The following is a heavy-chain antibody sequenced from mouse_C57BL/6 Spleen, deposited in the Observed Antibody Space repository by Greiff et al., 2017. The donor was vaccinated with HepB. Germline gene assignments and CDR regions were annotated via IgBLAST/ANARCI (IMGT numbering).Heavy chain of an antibody. CDR1: GYSFTGYY. V-gene: IGHV1-42*01. Sequence: EVQLQQSGPELVKPGASVKISCKASGYSFTGYYMNWVKQSPEKSLEWIGEINPSTGGTTYNQKFKAKATLTVDKSSSPAYMQLKSLTSEDSAVYYCARGQLRLRLDYWGQGTTLTVSS. CDR2: INPSTGGT. J-gene: IGHJ2*01. D-gene: IGHD3-2*02. CDR3: ARGQLRLRLDY.